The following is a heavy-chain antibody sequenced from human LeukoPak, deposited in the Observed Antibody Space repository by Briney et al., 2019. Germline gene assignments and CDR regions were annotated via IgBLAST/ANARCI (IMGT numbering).Heavy chain of an antibody. CDR2: IYYSGSA. CDR1: GGSISSSSYY. D-gene: IGHD2-21*02. V-gene: IGHV4-39*07. Sequence: PSETLSLTCTVSGGSISSSSYYWGWIRQPPGKGLEWIGSIYYSGSAYYNPSLKSRVTISVDTSKNQFSLKLSSVTAADTAVYYCARAPTLKRLAYCGGDCSHDAFDIWGQGTMVTVSS. CDR3: ARAPTLKRLAYCGGDCSHDAFDI. J-gene: IGHJ3*02.